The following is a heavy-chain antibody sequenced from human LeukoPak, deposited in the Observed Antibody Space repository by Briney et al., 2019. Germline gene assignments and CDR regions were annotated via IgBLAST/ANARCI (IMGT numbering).Heavy chain of an antibody. CDR1: RFTFSSSW. J-gene: IGHJ5*02. D-gene: IGHD4-17*01. Sequence: GGCLRLYCEASRFTFSSSWMHCIRPALGKGMLWVSRINSDGSSTSYADSVKGRFTISRDNAKITLYLQMNSLRAEDTAVYYCASGWGDYGGFDPWGQGTLVTVAS. CDR3: ASGWGDYGGFDP. V-gene: IGHV3-74*01. CDR2: INSDGSST.